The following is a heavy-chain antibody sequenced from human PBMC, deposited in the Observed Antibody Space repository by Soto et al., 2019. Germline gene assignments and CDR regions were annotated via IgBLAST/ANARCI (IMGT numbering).Heavy chain of an antibody. J-gene: IGHJ4*02. CDR1: GGTFSSYT. V-gene: IGHV1-46*01. D-gene: IGHD3-22*01. CDR2: INPSGGST. Sequence: ASVKVSCKASGGTFSSYTISWVRQAPGQGLEWMGIINPSGGSTSYAQKFQGRVTMTRDTSTSTVYMDLSSLSSEDTAVYYCARASSGYYSYFDYWGQGTLVTVSS. CDR3: ARASSGYYSYFDY.